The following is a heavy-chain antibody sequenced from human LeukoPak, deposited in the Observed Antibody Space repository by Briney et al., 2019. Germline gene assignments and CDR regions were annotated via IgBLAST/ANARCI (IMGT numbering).Heavy chain of an antibody. CDR2: IYYSGRT. V-gene: IGHV4-59*11. CDR3: ARGLAGPFDS. CDR1: GGSISSHY. J-gene: IGHJ4*02. Sequence: SETLSLTCTVSGGSISSHYWSWIRQPPGKGLEWIGYIYYSGRTNYNPSLKSRVTISVDTSKNQFSLKLNSVTAADTAVYYCARGLAGPFDSWGQGTLVTVSS. D-gene: IGHD6-19*01.